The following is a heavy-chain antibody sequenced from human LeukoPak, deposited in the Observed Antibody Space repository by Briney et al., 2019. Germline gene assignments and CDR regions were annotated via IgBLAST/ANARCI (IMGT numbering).Heavy chain of an antibody. CDR3: AREGPRGNSQFDY. J-gene: IGHJ4*02. V-gene: IGHV3-33*01. CDR1: GFIFSNYG. Sequence: GGSLRLSCAASGFIFSNYGMHWVRQAPGKGLEWVALIWYDGSNKYYTDSVKGRLTISRDNSKNALYLQMNSLRAEDTAVYYCAREGPRGNSQFDYWGQGTLVTVSS. D-gene: IGHD2/OR15-2a*01. CDR2: IWYDGSNK.